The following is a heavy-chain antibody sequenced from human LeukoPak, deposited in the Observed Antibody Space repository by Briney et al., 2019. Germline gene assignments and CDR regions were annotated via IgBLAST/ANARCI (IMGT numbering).Heavy chain of an antibody. D-gene: IGHD5-12*01. J-gene: IGHJ4*02. CDR2: INPNTGDT. V-gene: IGHV1-2*02. CDR1: GYTFTGQY. Sequence: ASVKVSCKAYGYTFTGQYMHWVRQAPGQGLEWMGWINPNTGDTNYAQKFQGRVTMIRDTAISTAYLELSRLASDDTAVYYCASYPRYISSPPFDYWGQGTLVTVSS. CDR3: ASYPRYISSPPFDY.